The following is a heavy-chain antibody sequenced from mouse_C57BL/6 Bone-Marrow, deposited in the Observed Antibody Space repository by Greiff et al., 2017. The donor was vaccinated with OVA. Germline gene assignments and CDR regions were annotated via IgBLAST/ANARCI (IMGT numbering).Heavy chain of an antibody. D-gene: IGHD1-1*01. CDR3: ARKDYYGPSDY. CDR1: GYTFPSYG. V-gene: IGHV1-81*01. Sequence: VQLQQSGAELARPGASVKLSCKASGYTFPSYGISWVKQRTGQGLEWIGEIYPRSGNHYYNEKFKGKATLTADKSSSTAYMELLILTSEDSAFYFCARKDYYGPSDYWGQGTTLSVSS. CDR2: IYPRSGNH. J-gene: IGHJ2*01.